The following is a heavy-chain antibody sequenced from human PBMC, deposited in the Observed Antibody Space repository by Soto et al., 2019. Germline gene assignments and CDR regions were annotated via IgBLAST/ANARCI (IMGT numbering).Heavy chain of an antibody. V-gene: IGHV1-8*01. Sequence: SANACCKASGYTLTRYDMNWVRQATGQGLEWMGWMNPNSGNTGYAQKFQGRVTMTRNTSISTEYMELSSLRSEDTAVYYCARGTVVMDVWGQGTTVIVS. J-gene: IGHJ6*02. CDR1: GYTLTRYD. D-gene: IGHD2-15*01. CDR3: ARGTVVMDV. CDR2: MNPNSGNT.